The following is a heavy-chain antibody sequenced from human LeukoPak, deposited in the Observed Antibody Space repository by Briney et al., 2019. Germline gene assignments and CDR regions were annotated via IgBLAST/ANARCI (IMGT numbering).Heavy chain of an antibody. D-gene: IGHD6-13*01. V-gene: IGHV3-30*02. CDR2: IRYDGSNK. CDR1: GFTFSSYG. J-gene: IGHJ6*02. CDR3: ARDGGIAAAGTNSPLYYYYGMDV. Sequence: PGGSLRLSCAASGFTFSSYGMHWVRQAPGKGLEWVAFIRYDGSNKYYADSVKGRFTISRDNSKSTLYLQMNSLRAEDTAVYYCARDGGIAAAGTNSPLYYYYGMDVWGQGTTVTVSS.